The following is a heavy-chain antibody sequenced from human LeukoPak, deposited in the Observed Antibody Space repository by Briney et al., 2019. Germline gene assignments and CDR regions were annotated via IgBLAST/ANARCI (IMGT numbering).Heavy chain of an antibody. V-gene: IGHV3-23*01. CDR3: AKTTVTTTPWYFDL. D-gene: IGHD4-17*01. CDR1: GFTFSNYA. CDR2: ITGSGGNT. Sequence: GGSLRLSCAASGFTFSNYAMSWVRQAPGKGLEWVSAITGSGGNTYYADSVKGRFTISRDNSKNTLYLQMNSLRAEDTAVYYCAKTTVTTTPWYFDLWGRGTLVTVSS. J-gene: IGHJ2*01.